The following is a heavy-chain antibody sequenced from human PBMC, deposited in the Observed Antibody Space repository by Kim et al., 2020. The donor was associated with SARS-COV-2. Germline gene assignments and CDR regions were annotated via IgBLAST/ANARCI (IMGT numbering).Heavy chain of an antibody. CDR1: GGSISSYY. CDR3: ARDRGAVGSGWQ. V-gene: IGHV4-59*01. Sequence: SETLSLTCTVSGGSISSYYWSWIRQPPGKGLEWIGYIYYSGSTNHNPSLKSRVTISVDTSKNQFSLKLSSVTAADTAVYYCARDRGAVGSGWQWGQGTLVTVSS. D-gene: IGHD6-19*01. J-gene: IGHJ4*02. CDR2: IYYSGST.